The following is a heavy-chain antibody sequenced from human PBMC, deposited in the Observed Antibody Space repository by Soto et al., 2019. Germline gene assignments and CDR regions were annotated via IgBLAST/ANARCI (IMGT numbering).Heavy chain of an antibody. D-gene: IGHD3-16*01. CDR3: ASDTSRGRTVIFYFEY. CDR1: GFTFSSYA. J-gene: IGHJ4*01. CDR2: VWYDASNK. Sequence: QVQLVESGGGVVQPGRSLRLSCAASGFTFSSYAMHWVRQAPGKGLEWVAVVWYDASNKYYAGSVKGRFTISRDNSKNPLYLQMNSLRAEDTAVYYFASDTSRGRTVIFYFEYWGQGKLVTVSS. V-gene: IGHV3-33*01.